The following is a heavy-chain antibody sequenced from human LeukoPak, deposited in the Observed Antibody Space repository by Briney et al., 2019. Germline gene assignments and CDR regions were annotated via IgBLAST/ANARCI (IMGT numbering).Heavy chain of an antibody. V-gene: IGHV3-53*01. CDR2: IYSDNT. CDR3: ARPYYYSSGSYPY. D-gene: IGHD3-10*01. Sequence: SGGSLRPSCTVSGFTVSSNSMSWVRQAPGKGLEWVSFIYSDNTHYSDSVKGRFTISRDNSKNTLYLQMNSLRAEDTAVYFCARPYYYSSGSYPYWGQGTLVTVSS. CDR1: GFTVSSNS. J-gene: IGHJ4*02.